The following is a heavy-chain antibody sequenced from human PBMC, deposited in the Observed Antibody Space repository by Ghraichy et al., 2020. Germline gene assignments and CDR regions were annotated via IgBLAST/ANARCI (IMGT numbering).Heavy chain of an antibody. CDR2: IYYSGST. CDR3: ARHWAYYYDSSGYYNDAFDI. D-gene: IGHD3-22*01. J-gene: IGHJ3*02. Sequence: SETLSLTCTVSGGSISSSSYYWGWIRQPPGKGLEWIGSIYYSGSTYYNPSLKSRVTISVDTSKNQFSLKLSSVTAAYTAVYYCARHWAYYYDSSGYYNDAFDIWGQGTMVTVSS. V-gene: IGHV4-39*01. CDR1: GGSISSSSYY.